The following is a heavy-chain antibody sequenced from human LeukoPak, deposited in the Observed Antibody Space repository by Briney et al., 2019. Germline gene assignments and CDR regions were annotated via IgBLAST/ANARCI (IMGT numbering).Heavy chain of an antibody. CDR1: GFTVSSNY. J-gene: IGHJ6*02. CDR2: IYSGGST. D-gene: IGHD3-22*01. CDR3: TTDSHRYYYDSSGYYYVPDYYYGMDV. Sequence: GGSLRLSCAASGFTVSSNYMSWVRQAPGKGLEWVSVIYSGGSTYYADSVKGRFTISRDDSKNTLYLQMNSLKTEDTAVYYCTTDSHRYYYDSSGYYYVPDYYYGMDVWGQGTTVTVSS. V-gene: IGHV3-53*01.